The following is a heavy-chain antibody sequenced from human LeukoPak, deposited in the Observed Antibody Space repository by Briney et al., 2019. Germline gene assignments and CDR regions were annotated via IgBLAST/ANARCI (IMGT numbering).Heavy chain of an antibody. CDR2: IYTSGST. Sequence: SETLSLTYTVSGGSISSGSYYWSWIRQPAGKGLEWIGRIYTSGSTNYNPSLKSRDTISVDTSKNQFSLKLSSVTAADTAVYYCARVSYDFWSGYPTTGYMDVWGKGTTVTVSS. D-gene: IGHD3-3*01. V-gene: IGHV4-61*02. J-gene: IGHJ6*03. CDR3: ARVSYDFWSGYPTTGYMDV. CDR1: GGSISSGSYY.